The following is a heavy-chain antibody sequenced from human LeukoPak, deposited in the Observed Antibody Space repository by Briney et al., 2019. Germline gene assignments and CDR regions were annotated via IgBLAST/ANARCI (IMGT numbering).Heavy chain of an antibody. Sequence: PSETLSLTCALNGGTFNSYYWTWIRQPPGNGLEWIGEISHVGTTNYNPSLKSRVTISVDTSKHQFSLNLSSVTAADTAVYYCARHQFRQYLDWLFWFDPWGQGTLVTVSS. V-gene: IGHV4-34*01. CDR1: GGTFNSYY. CDR2: ISHVGTT. J-gene: IGHJ5*02. D-gene: IGHD3-9*01. CDR3: ARHQFRQYLDWLFWFDP.